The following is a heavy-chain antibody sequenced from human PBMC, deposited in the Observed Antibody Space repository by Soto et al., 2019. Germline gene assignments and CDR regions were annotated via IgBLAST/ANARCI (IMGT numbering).Heavy chain of an antibody. D-gene: IGHD2-2*01. J-gene: IGHJ6*02. Sequence: QVQLVQSGAEVKKPGSSVKVSCKASGGTFSSYAISWVRQAPGQGLEWMGGIIPIVGTANYAQKFQGRVTITADESTSTAYMELSRLRSEDTAVYYCARVSDCSSTSCPKGYYGMDVWGQGTTVTVSS. CDR2: IIPIVGTA. CDR3: ARVSDCSSTSCPKGYYGMDV. V-gene: IGHV1-69*01. CDR1: GGTFSSYA.